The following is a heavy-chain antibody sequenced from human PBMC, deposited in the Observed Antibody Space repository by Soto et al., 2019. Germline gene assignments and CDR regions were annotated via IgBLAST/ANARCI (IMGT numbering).Heavy chain of an antibody. CDR2: IYYSGST. Sequence: SETLSLTCTVSGCSISSYYWSWIRQPPGKGLEWIGYIYYSGSTNYNPSLKSRVTMSVDTSKNQFSLKLSSVTAADTAVYYCARDRVTIIDRAGYGMDVWGQGTTVTVSS. J-gene: IGHJ6*02. D-gene: IGHD3-22*01. CDR3: ARDRVTIIDRAGYGMDV. CDR1: GCSISSYY. V-gene: IGHV4-59*01.